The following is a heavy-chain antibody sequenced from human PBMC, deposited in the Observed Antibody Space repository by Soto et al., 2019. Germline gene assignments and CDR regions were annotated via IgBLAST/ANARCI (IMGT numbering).Heavy chain of an antibody. J-gene: IGHJ4*02. Sequence: SVKVSCEASGSTCTSYGISWVRQAPGQGLEWMGWISAYNGNTNYAQKLQGRVTMTTDTSTSTAYMELRSLRSDDTAVYYCARDTVVAGTSDYWGQGTLVTVSS. V-gene: IGHV1-18*01. D-gene: IGHD6-19*01. CDR2: ISAYNGNT. CDR1: GSTCTSYG. CDR3: ARDTVVAGTSDY.